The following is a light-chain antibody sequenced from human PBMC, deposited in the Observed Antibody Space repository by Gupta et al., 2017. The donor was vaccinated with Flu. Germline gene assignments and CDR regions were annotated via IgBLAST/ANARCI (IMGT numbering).Light chain of an antibody. V-gene: IGLV2-14*01. J-gene: IGLJ2*01. CDR3: SSYTGSSTL. CDR1: NSDIGGYNY. Sequence: QAITVSCTGTNSDIGGYNYVSWYQQHPGKAPKLMIFEVNNRPSGVSNRFSGSKSGNTASLTISGLQAEDEAHYYCSSYTGSSTLFGGGTKLTVL. CDR2: EVN.